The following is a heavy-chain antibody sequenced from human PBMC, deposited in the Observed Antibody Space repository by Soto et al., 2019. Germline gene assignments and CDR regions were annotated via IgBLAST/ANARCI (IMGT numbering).Heavy chain of an antibody. Sequence: QVQLVESGGGVLQPGRSLRLSCAASGFTFSDYGMHWVRQTPGKGLEWVAVISYEGSNRNYADSVRGRFTISRDNSKNTLYLQMNSVRAEDTAVYYCAKDPTRGYRFEFDQWGQGTLVTVSS. CDR2: ISYEGSNR. D-gene: IGHD5-18*01. CDR3: AKDPTRGYRFEFDQ. J-gene: IGHJ4*02. V-gene: IGHV3-30*18. CDR1: GFTFSDYG.